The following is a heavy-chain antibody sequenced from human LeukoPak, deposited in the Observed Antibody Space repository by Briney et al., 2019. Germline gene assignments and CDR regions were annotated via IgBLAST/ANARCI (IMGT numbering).Heavy chain of an antibody. Sequence: PGGSLRLSCAASGFTFSRLAMHWVRQAPGKGLEWVAVISYHGSTEYYADSVKGRFTISRDNSNNKMYLQMNSLRVEDTAVYYCARDMRDSAQSRYFYGYEFDYWGQGTLVTVSS. CDR1: GFTFSRLA. CDR3: ARDMRDSAQSRYFYGYEFDY. V-gene: IGHV3-30-3*01. CDR2: ISYHGSTE. D-gene: IGHD5-18*01. J-gene: IGHJ4*02.